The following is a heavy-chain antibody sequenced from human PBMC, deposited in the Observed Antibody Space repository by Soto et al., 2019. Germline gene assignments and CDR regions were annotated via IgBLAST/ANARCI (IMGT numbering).Heavy chain of an antibody. Sequence: PGGSLRLSCAASGFTFSSYWMSWVRQAPGKGLEWVANIKQDGSEKYYVDSVKGRFTISRDNAKNSLYLQMNSLRAEDTAVYYCAKDRETTVTTGGYFDYWGQGTLVTVSS. CDR3: AKDRETTVTTGGYFDY. CDR1: GFTFSSYW. V-gene: IGHV3-7*01. CDR2: IKQDGSEK. D-gene: IGHD4-17*01. J-gene: IGHJ4*02.